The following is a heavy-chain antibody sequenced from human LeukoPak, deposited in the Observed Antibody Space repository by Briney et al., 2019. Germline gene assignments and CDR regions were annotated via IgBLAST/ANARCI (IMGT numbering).Heavy chain of an antibody. CDR2: IKEDGSQK. J-gene: IGHJ3*02. CDR3: AKDSRFCTGYDCRGDAFDS. D-gene: IGHD2-8*02. V-gene: IGHV3-7*01. CDR1: GFTFRDYW. Sequence: GSLRLSCAASGFTFRDYWMSWVRQSPGKGLEWVANIKEDGSQKYDVDSVRGRFTISRDNAKNSPFSQMDSLRAEDTAVYYCAKDSRFCTGYDCRGDAFDSWGQGTMVTVTS.